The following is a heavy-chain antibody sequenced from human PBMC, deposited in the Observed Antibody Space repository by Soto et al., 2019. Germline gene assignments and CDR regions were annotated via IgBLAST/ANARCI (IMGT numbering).Heavy chain of an antibody. CDR3: ARGLRVVTALDYFDY. Sequence: SETLSLTCAVSGGSISSGGYSWSWIRQPPGKGLEWIGYIYHSGSTYYNPSLKSRVTISVDRSKNQFSLKLSSVTAADTAVYYCARGLRVVTALDYFDYWGRGTLVTVSS. V-gene: IGHV4-30-2*01. J-gene: IGHJ4*02. CDR2: IYHSGST. D-gene: IGHD2-21*02. CDR1: GGSISSGGYS.